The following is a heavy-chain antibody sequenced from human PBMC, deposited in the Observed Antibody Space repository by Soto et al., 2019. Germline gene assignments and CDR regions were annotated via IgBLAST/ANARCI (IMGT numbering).Heavy chain of an antibody. CDR1: GFTFSSYA. J-gene: IGHJ4*02. D-gene: IGHD4-17*01. Sequence: QVQLVESGGGVVQPGRSLRLSCAASGFTFSSYAMHWVRQAPGKGLEWVAVISYDGSNKYYADSVKGRFTISRDNSKNALYLQMNSRRAEDTAVYYCARGDDYGDRKADWGQGTLVTVSS. CDR2: ISYDGSNK. V-gene: IGHV3-30-3*01. CDR3: ARGDDYGDRKAD.